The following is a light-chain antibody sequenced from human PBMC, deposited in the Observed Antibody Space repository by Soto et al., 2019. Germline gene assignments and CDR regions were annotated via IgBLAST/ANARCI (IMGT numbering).Light chain of an antibody. CDR2: DAS. V-gene: IGKV3-15*01. CDR1: QSVSSN. J-gene: IGKJ2*01. Sequence: EIVMTQSPATLSVSPGERATLSCRASQSVSSNLAWYQQKPGQAPRLLIYDASTRATGIPARFSGSGSGTEFTHTFSSLQSEDLAVYYCHQYNDWPPQYTFGQGTKVEIK. CDR3: HQYNDWPPQYT.